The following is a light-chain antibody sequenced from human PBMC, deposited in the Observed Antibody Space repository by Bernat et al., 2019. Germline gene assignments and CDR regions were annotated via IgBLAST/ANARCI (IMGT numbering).Light chain of an antibody. CDR2: RSN. CDR1: SSNIGSYS. CDR3: AVWDGSLSGSV. V-gene: IGLV1-47*01. J-gene: IGLJ1*01. Sequence: QSVLTQPPSPSGTPGQTITISCSGSSSNIGSYSVYWYQQLPGTAPKLLIYRSNQRPLGVPDRFSGSKSGTSASLAISGLRSEDEADYYCAVWDGSLSGSVFGTGAKVTVL.